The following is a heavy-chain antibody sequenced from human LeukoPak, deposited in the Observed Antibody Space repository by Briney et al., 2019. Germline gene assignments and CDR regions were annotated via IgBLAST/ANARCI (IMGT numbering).Heavy chain of an antibody. CDR3: ARGLGSDSYYGS. Sequence: SVKVSCKASGGTFNYYVINWVRQAPGQGLEWMGRIIPILGVAHYAQKFQGRVTITADKSTSTAYMELSSLRSEDTAVYYCARGLGSDSYYGSWGQGTLVTVSS. CDR1: GGTFNYYV. D-gene: IGHD3-10*01. V-gene: IGHV1-69*04. CDR2: IIPILGVA. J-gene: IGHJ5*02.